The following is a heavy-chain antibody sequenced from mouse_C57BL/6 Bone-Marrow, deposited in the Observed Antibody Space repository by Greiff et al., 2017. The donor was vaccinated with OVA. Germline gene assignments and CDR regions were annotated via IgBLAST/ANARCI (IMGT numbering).Heavy chain of an antibody. CDR3: ARGWLRRDYFVY. Sequence: EVQLQQSGPGMVKPSQSLSLTCTVTGYSITSGYDWHWIRHFPGNKLEWMGYISYSGSTNYNPSLKSRISITHDTSKNHFFLKLNSVTTEDTATYYCARGWLRRDYFVYWGQGTTLTVSS. CDR1: GYSITSGYD. D-gene: IGHD2-2*01. J-gene: IGHJ2*01. V-gene: IGHV3-1*01. CDR2: ISYSGST.